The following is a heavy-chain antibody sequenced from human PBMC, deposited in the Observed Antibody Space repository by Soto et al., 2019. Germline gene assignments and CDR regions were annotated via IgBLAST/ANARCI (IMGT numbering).Heavy chain of an antibody. V-gene: IGHV3-30-3*02. CDR2: ISYDGSNK. D-gene: IGHD1-1*01. CDR3: AKELERHFDY. Sequence: GGSLSLSCAASGFTLSSYAMHWVRQAPGKGLEWVAVISYDGSNKYYADSVKGRFTISRDNSKNTLYLQMNSLRAEDTAVYYCAKELERHFDYWGQGTLVTVSS. CDR1: GFTLSSYA. J-gene: IGHJ4*02.